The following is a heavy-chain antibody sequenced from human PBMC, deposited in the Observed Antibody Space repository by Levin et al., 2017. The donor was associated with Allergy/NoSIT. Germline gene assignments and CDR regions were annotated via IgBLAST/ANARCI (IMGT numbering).Heavy chain of an antibody. CDR1: GYSFTSYW. CDR3: ARYPLVPPGRFDWADY. J-gene: IGHJ4*02. Sequence: KVSCKGSGYSFTSYWIGWVRQMPGKGLEWMGIIYPGDSDTRYSPSFQGQVTISADKSISTAYLQWSSLKASDTAMYYCARYPLVPPGRFDWADYWGQGTLVTVSS. D-gene: IGHD3-9*01. CDR2: IYPGDSDT. V-gene: IGHV5-51*01.